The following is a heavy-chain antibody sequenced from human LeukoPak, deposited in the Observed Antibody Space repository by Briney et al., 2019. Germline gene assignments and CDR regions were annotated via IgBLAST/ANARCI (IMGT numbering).Heavy chain of an antibody. J-gene: IGHJ4*02. V-gene: IGHV3-7*01. CDR3: ARDLGVLWFGESNPFDY. Sequence: GGSLRLSCAAFGFTFSSYWMSWVRQAPGKGLGWVANIKQDGSEEYYVDSVKGRFTISRDNAKKSLYMQMKSLRAEDTAVYYCARDLGVLWFGESNPFDYWGQGNLVTVSS. D-gene: IGHD3-10*01. CDR2: IKQDGSEE. CDR1: GFTFSSYW.